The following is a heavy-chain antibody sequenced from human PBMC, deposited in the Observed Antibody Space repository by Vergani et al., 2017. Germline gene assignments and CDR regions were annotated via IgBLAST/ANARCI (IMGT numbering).Heavy chain of an antibody. CDR2: IYTSGST. Sequence: QVQLQESGPGLVKPSQTLSLTCTVSGGSISSGSYYWSWVRQPAGKGLEWIGRIYTSGSTNYNPSLKSRVTISVDTSKNQFSLKLSSVTAADTAVYYCARGILTRPVHYSGQGTLVTLSS. CDR3: ARGILTRPVHY. V-gene: IGHV4-61*02. CDR1: GGSISSGSYY. D-gene: IGHD2-15*01. J-gene: IGHJ4*02.